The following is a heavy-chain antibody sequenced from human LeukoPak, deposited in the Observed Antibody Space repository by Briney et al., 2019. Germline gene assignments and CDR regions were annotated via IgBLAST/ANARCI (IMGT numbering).Heavy chain of an antibody. V-gene: IGHV3-7*01. D-gene: IGHD2-21*01. CDR1: GFTFSSYW. J-gene: IGHJ3*02. Sequence: GGSLRLSCAASGFTFSSYWMSWVRQAPGKGLEWVANIKQDGSEKYYVDSVKGRFTISRDNAKNSLYLQMNSLRAEDTAVYYCAQGDPLFSDAFDIWGQGTMVTVSS. CDR3: AQGDPLFSDAFDI. CDR2: IKQDGSEK.